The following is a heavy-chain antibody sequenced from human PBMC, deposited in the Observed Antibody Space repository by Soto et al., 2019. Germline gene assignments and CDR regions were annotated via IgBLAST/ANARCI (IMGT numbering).Heavy chain of an antibody. Sequence: GGSLRLSCAASGFTFSSYAMSWVRQAPGKGLEWVSAIRDNGGSTYYADSVKGRFTISRDNSKNTLYLQMNSLRAEDTAVYYCARIYCTNGVCLYYGMDVWGQGTTVTVSS. CDR1: GFTFSSYA. V-gene: IGHV3-23*01. J-gene: IGHJ6*02. CDR3: ARIYCTNGVCLYYGMDV. D-gene: IGHD2-8*01. CDR2: IRDNGGST.